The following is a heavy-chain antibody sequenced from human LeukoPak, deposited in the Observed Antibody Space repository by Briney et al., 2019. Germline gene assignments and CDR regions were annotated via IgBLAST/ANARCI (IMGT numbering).Heavy chain of an antibody. J-gene: IGHJ4*02. CDR3: ARVRDYYDSSGYSYYFDY. D-gene: IGHD3-22*01. CDR1: GGSISSYY. V-gene: IGHV4-59*01. Sequence: PSETLSLTCTVSGGSISSYYWSWIRQPPGKGLEWIGYIYYSGSTNYNPSLKGRVTISVDTSKNQFSLKLSSVTAADTAVYYCARVRDYYDSSGYSYYFDYWGQGTLVTVSS. CDR2: IYYSGST.